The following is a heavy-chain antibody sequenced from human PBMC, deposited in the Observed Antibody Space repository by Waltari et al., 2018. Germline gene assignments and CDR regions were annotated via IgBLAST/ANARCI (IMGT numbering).Heavy chain of an antibody. J-gene: IGHJ4*02. V-gene: IGHV3-53*01. CDR1: GFTVSINY. Sequence: EVQLVESGGGLIQPGGSLRLSCAASGFTVSINYMSWVRQAPGKGLEWVSIIYANGSTYYAASLKGRFTISRDNSKNTWYLQMNSLRVEDTAVYYCARDAAYCGGDCFGYWGQGTLVTVSS. D-gene: IGHD2-21*01. CDR2: IYANGST. CDR3: ARDAAYCGGDCFGY.